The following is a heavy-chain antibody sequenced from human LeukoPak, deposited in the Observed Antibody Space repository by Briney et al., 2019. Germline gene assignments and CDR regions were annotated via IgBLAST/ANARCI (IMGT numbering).Heavy chain of an antibody. CDR3: ARGPTYLEMATIGSIDY. CDR2: INPSGGST. CDR1: GYTFTSYY. D-gene: IGHD5-24*01. J-gene: IGHJ4*02. Sequence: GASVKVSCKASGYTFTSYYMHWVRQAPGQGLEWMGIINPSGGSTSYAQKFQGRVTMTRDTSTSTVYMELSSLRSEDTAVYYCARGPTYLEMATIGSIDYWGQGTLVTVSS. V-gene: IGHV1-46*01.